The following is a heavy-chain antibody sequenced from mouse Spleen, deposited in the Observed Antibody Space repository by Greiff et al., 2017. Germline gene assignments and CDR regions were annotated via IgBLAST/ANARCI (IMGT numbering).Heavy chain of an antibody. CDR1: GYTFTSYY. D-gene: IGHD2-3*01. Sequence: QVQLKESGAELVKPGASVKLSCKASGYTFTSYYMYWVKQRPGQGLEWIGEINPSNGGTNFNEKFKSKATLTVDKSSSTAYMQLSSLTSEDSAVYYCTRGIYDGYYDYWGQGTTLTVSS. J-gene: IGHJ2*01. V-gene: IGHV1S81*02. CDR2: INPSNGGT. CDR3: TRGIYDGYYDY.